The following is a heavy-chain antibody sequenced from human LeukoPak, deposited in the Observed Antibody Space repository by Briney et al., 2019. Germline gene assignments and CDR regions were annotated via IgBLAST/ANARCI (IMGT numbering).Heavy chain of an antibody. CDR3: ARAGGYCGRISCPYYFDY. Sequence: GASVKVSCKASGYTFTGYYMHWVRQAPGQGLEWMGWINPNSGGTNYAQKFQGRVTMTRDTSISTAYMELSSLRSEDTAVYCARAGGYCGRISCPYYFDYWGQGSLVAVSS. D-gene: IGHD2-15*01. CDR1: GYTFTGYY. V-gene: IGHV1-2*02. CDR2: INPNSGGT. J-gene: IGHJ4*02.